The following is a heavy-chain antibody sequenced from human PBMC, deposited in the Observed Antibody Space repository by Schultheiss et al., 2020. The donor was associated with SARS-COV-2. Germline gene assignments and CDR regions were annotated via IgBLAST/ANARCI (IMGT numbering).Heavy chain of an antibody. D-gene: IGHD6-13*01. J-gene: IGHJ4*02. CDR2: INSDGSST. V-gene: IGHV3-74*01. CDR1: GFTFSSYA. CDR3: ARDRLGSSSWLIDY. Sequence: GESLKISCAASGFTFSSYAMSWVRQAPGKGLEWVSRINSDGSSTSYADSVKGRFTISRDNAKNTLYLQMNSLRAEDTAVYYCARDRLGSSSWLIDYWGQGTLITVSS.